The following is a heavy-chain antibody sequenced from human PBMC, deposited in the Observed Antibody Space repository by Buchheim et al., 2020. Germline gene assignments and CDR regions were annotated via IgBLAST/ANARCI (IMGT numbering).Heavy chain of an antibody. CDR1: GDSISSTDW. Sequence: QVQLQESGPGLVKPAGTLSLTCGVSGDSISSTDWWNWVRQPPGQGLEWIGEINHSGTTNYSPSLKSRVTMSVDKSTKQFPLNLSSVTAADTAVYYCARNFGLGGMDVWGRGTT. CDR3: ARNFGLGGMDV. CDR2: INHSGTT. D-gene: IGHD3-16*01. V-gene: IGHV4-4*02. J-gene: IGHJ6*02.